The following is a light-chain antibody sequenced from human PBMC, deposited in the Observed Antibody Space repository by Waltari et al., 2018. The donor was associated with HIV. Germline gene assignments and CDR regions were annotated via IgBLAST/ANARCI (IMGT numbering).Light chain of an antibody. CDR1: YRRSSPF. CDR3: QQYDTAPFT. V-gene: IGKV3-20*01. CDR2: AAS. Sequence: ETLLTQSPGPLSLSPGERATLSCRTSYRRSSPFLAWYQQRPGQPPRLLIYAASTRATGIPDRFSGSGSGTDFTLTISRLEPEDFADYYCQQYDTAPFTFGPGTRVDIK. J-gene: IGKJ3*01.